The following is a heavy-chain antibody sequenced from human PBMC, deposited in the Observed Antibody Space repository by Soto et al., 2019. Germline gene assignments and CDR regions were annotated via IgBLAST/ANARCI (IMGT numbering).Heavy chain of an antibody. CDR2: IYYSGST. J-gene: IGHJ5*02. Sequence: SETLSLTCTVSGGSISSGDYYWRWIRQPPGKGLEWIGYIYYSGSTYYNPSLKSRVTISVDTSKNQFSLKLSSVTAADTAVYYCARVVSGATTDNWFDPWGQGTLVTVSS. CDR3: ARVVSGATTDNWFDP. D-gene: IGHD1-26*01. V-gene: IGHV4-30-4*01. CDR1: GGSISSGDYY.